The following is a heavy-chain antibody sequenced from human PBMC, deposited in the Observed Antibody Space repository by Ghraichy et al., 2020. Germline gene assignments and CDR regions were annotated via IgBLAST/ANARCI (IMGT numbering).Heavy chain of an antibody. Sequence: SETLSLTCTVSGGSISSYYWSWIRQPPGKGLEWIGYIYYSGSTNYNPSLKSRVTISVDTSKNQFSLKLSSVTAADTAVYYCARVDFWSGFWGGWFDPWGQGTLVTVS. D-gene: IGHD3-3*01. CDR3: ARVDFWSGFWGGWFDP. CDR1: GGSISSYY. V-gene: IGHV4-59*01. CDR2: IYYSGST. J-gene: IGHJ5*02.